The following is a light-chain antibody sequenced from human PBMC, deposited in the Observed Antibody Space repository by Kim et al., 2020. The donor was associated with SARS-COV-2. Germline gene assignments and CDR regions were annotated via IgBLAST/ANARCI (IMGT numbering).Light chain of an antibody. CDR1: QGIRSD. CDR3: LQDYNYPLT. J-gene: IGKJ4*01. V-gene: IGKV1-6*01. CDR2: AAS. Sequence: AIQMTQSPSSLSASLGDRFTITCRASQGIRSDLAWYQQKPGKAPKVLIYAASSLHRGVPSRFSGSGSGTDFTLTISSLQPEDFATYYCLQDYNYPLTFGGGTKVDIK.